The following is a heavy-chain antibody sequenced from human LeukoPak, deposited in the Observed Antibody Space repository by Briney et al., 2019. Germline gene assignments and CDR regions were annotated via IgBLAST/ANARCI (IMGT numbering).Heavy chain of an antibody. CDR3: AREVQLWINYYYYYMDV. Sequence: SQTLSLTCAISGDSVSNNNAAWNWIRQSPSRGLEWLGRTYYRSKWYTDYAVSVSSRITINPDASKNQFSLKLSSVTAADTAVYYCAREVQLWINYYYYYMDVWGKGTTVTVSS. J-gene: IGHJ6*03. D-gene: IGHD5-18*01. CDR2: TYYRSKWYT. V-gene: IGHV6-1*01. CDR1: GDSVSNNNAA.